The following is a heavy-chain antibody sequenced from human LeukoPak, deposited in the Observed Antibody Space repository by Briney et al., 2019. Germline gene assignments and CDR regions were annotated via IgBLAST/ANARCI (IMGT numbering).Heavy chain of an antibody. V-gene: IGHV4-59*01. CDR2: IYYSGST. CDR3: ARVVGGTSWFDP. Sequence: SETLSLSCTVSGGSISSYYWNWIRQPPGKGLEWIGYIYYSGSTNYNPSLKSRVTISVDTSKNQFSLKVSSVTAADTAVYYCARVVGGTSWFDPWGQGTLVTVSS. J-gene: IGHJ5*02. D-gene: IGHD1-26*01. CDR1: GGSISSYY.